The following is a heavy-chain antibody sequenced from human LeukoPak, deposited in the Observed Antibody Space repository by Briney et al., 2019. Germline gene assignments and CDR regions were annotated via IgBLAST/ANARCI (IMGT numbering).Heavy chain of an antibody. V-gene: IGHV4-39*02. D-gene: IGHD4-17*01. Sequence: PSETLSLTCTVSGGSISITSYFWGWIRQPPGKGLRWIGNIYYRGDTYYDPSLKSRVTMSVDTSKNHFSLKLSSVTAADTAVYYCARYLNYADYTAAFDIWGQGTVVTVSS. CDR2: IYYRGDT. CDR1: GGSISITSYF. CDR3: ARYLNYADYTAAFDI. J-gene: IGHJ3*02.